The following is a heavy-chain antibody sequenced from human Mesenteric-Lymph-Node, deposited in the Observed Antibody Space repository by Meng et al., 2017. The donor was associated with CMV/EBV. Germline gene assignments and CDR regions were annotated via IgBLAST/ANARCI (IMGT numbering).Heavy chain of an antibody. CDR2: ISGSGGST. D-gene: IGHD1-26*01. J-gene: IGHJ3*02. CDR1: GITFSSYA. Sequence: GESLKISCAASGITFSSYAMSWVRQAPGKGLEWVSTISGSGGSTYYADSVKGRFTISRDNSKNTMYLQMNSLRAEDTAVYYCASRVGVVGATHGAFDIWGQGTMVTVSS. V-gene: IGHV3-23*01. CDR3: ASRVGVVGATHGAFDI.